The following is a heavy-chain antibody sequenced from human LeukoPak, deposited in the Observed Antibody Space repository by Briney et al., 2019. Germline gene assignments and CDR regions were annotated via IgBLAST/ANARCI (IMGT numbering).Heavy chain of an antibody. CDR1: GGSISSGSYY. D-gene: IGHD3-9*01. CDR2: IYSSGST. Sequence: SETLSLTCTVSGGSISSGSYYWSWIRQPAGKGLEWIGRIYSSGSTNYNPSLKSRVTISLDTSKNQFSLKLSSVTAADTAVYYCARQYILTGYHRGELYWYFDLWGRGTLVTVSS. CDR3: ARQYILTGYHRGELYWYFDL. J-gene: IGHJ2*01. V-gene: IGHV4-61*02.